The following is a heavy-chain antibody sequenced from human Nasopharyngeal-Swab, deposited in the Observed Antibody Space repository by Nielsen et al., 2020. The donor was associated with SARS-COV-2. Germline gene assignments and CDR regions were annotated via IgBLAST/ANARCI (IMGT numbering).Heavy chain of an antibody. D-gene: IGHD3-22*01. CDR2: IVVGGGNT. CDR3: AASLPYDSSGYYS. J-gene: IGHJ4*02. V-gene: IGHV1-58*01. Sequence: WVRQAPGQRIEWIGWIVVGGGNTNYAQKFQERVTITRDMSTSTAYMELSSLRSEDTAVYYCAASLPYDSSGYYSWGQGTLVTVSS.